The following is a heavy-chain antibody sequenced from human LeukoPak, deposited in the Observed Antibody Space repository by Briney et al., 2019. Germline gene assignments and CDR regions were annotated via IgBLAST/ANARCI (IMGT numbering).Heavy chain of an antibody. CDR1: GFTFSSCS. CDR2: ISSSGDRT. CDR3: ARATFTPYCGGDCVRHHEYFQH. V-gene: IGHV3-23*01. Sequence: PGGSLRLSCAASGFTFSSCSMHWVRQAPGKGLEWVSTISSSGDRTYYADSVKGRFTISRDNSKNTLYLQMNSLRAEDTAVYYCARATFTPYCGGDCVRHHEYFQHWGQGTLVTVSS. D-gene: IGHD2-21*02. J-gene: IGHJ1*01.